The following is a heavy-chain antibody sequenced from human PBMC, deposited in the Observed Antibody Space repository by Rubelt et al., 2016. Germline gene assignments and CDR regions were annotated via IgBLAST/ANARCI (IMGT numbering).Heavy chain of an antibody. V-gene: IGHV4-61*05. Sequence: QLQLQESGPGLVKPSETLSLTCTVSGGFIRNNSYYWTWIRQPPGKGLEWIGYIYYSGSTNYSPSLKSRVTISVDTSRNQFARKRGSGTAADTAVYYCARHGAGSSPVKIWGQGTMVTVSS. CDR1: GGFIRNNSYY. CDR2: IYYSGST. CDR3: ARHGAGSSPVKI. J-gene: IGHJ3*02. D-gene: IGHD3-10*01.